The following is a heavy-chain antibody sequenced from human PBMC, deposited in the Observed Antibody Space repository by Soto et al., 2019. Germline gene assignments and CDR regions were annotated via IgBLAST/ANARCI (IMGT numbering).Heavy chain of an antibody. CDR2: ITPFSGDV. J-gene: IGHJ4*02. Sequence: QMQLVQSGAEVKKTGSSVTVSCKALGNTFSYRYLHWVRQAPGQALEWMGWITPFSGDVHYAQKFQERVTLTRDRSVNTGYMRMTSLRAEDTAIYFCASGGAGSRPFTWELPDHWGQGTLVTVSS. V-gene: IGHV1-45*02. CDR1: GNTFSYRY. D-gene: IGHD1-26*01. CDR3: ASGGAGSRPFTWELPDH.